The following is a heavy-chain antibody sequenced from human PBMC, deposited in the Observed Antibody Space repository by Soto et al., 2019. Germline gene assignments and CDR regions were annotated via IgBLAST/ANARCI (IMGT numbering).Heavy chain of an antibody. V-gene: IGHV3-7*01. D-gene: IGHD2-15*01. CDR3: ARDGYCSGGRCYRRNDY. J-gene: IGHJ4*02. CDR1: GFTFSGYW. Sequence: EVQLVESGGGWVQPGGSLRLSCAASGFTFSGYWMTWARQAPGKGLEWVAQIKDDGSEKVYVDSVKGRFTISRDNADNLLYLQMKSLRAEDTAVYFCARDGYCSGGRCYRRNDYWGQGTLVIASS. CDR2: IKDDGSEK.